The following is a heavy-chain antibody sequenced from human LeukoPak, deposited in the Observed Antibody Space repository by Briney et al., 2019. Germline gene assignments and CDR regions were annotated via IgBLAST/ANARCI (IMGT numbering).Heavy chain of an antibody. CDR3: ARGRPRYFDWLFPGDHKQNFDY. V-gene: IGHV4-39*07. CDR2: INYSGTT. D-gene: IGHD3-9*01. J-gene: IGHJ4*02. CDR1: GGSISSSGYY. Sequence: HPSETLSLTCTASGGSISSSGYYWGWIRQPPGKGLEWIASINYSGTTYYNPSLKSRVTISVDTSKNQFSLKLSSVTAADTAVYYCARGRPRYFDWLFPGDHKQNFDYWGQGTLVTVSS.